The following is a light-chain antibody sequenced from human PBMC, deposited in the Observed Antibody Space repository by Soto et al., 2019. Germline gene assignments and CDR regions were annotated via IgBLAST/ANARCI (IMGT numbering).Light chain of an antibody. Sequence: EIVMTQSPATLSVSPEEKATLSCRASQRVSSNLAWYQQKPGQAPRLLIYGASTRATGIPARFSGSGSGTQFTLTISSLQSEDFAVYYCQQYNDWPRGGTFGQGTKVDI. CDR2: GAS. CDR3: QQYNDWPRGGT. CDR1: QRVSSN. V-gene: IGKV3-15*01. J-gene: IGKJ1*01.